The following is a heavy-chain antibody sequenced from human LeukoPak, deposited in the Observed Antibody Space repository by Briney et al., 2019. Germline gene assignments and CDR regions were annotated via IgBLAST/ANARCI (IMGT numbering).Heavy chain of an antibody. D-gene: IGHD1-20*01. V-gene: IGHV3-74*01. CDR1: GFTFSSYW. CDR2: INTDGSST. CDR3: AREPDAGITGTTRDAFDI. Sequence: GGSLRLSCAASGFTFSSYWMHWVRQAPGKGLVWVSRINTDGSSTSYADSVKGRFTISRDNAKNTLYLQMNSLRAEDTAVYYCAREPDAGITGTTRDAFDIRGQGTMVTASS. J-gene: IGHJ3*02.